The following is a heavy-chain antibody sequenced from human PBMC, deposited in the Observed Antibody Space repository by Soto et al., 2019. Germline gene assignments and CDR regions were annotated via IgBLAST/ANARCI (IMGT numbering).Heavy chain of an antibody. CDR3: ARGFGALGTSFFGMDV. CDR1: GSSITAYH. J-gene: IGHJ6*02. Sequence: QLQLQESGPGLVKASETLSLTCTVSGSSITAYHWSWIRQFPGHKLEWIGYLYDGGTTDYNPALTSRVTISGDTSKHNFSLAPRSVTAADTAVYYCARGFGALGTSFFGMDVWGQGTTVIVSS. D-gene: IGHD3-10*01. V-gene: IGHV4-59*01. CDR2: LYDGGTT.